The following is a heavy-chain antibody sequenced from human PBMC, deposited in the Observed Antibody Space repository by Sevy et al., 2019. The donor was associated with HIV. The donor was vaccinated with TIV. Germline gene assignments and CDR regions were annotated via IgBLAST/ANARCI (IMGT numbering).Heavy chain of an antibody. J-gene: IGHJ6*02. D-gene: IGHD3-22*01. V-gene: IGHV4-4*07. CDR2: IYTSGST. CDR3: ARAPYYYDTSGYLSALVDV. Sequence: SETLSLTCSVSGGSISGSFYWSWVRQPAGKGLEWIGSIYTSGSTNYNPSLKSRITMSVDTSKNQFSLRLKSVTAADTAVYYCARAPYYYDTSGYLSALVDVWGQGTMVTVSS. CDR1: GGSISGSFY.